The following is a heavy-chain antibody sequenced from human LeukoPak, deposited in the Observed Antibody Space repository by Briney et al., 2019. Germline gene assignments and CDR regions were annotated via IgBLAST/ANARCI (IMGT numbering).Heavy chain of an antibody. J-gene: IGHJ4*02. V-gene: IGHV4-59*02. CDR3: ARDIATAGTHFDY. CDR2: IYYSGST. CDR1: GGSVSSYY. Sequence: SETLSLTCTVSGGSVSSYYWSWIRQPPGKGLEWIGYIYYSGSTNYNPSLESRVTISVDTSKNQFSLKLSSVTAADTAVYYCARDIATAGTHFDYWGQGILVTVSS. D-gene: IGHD6-13*01.